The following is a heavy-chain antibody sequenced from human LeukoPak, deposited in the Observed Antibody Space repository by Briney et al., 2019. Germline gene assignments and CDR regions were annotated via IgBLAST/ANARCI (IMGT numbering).Heavy chain of an antibody. CDR1: GYTFTSYG. D-gene: IGHD6-6*01. CDR2: ISAYNGNT. CDR3: ARDGSSSSSLDY. V-gene: IGHV1-18*01. J-gene: IGHJ4*02. Sequence: ASVTVSCKASGYTFTSYGISWVRQAPGQGLEWMGWISAYNGNTNYAQKLQGGVTMTTDTSTSTAYMELSSLRSEDTAVYYCARDGSSSSSLDYWGQGTLVTVSS.